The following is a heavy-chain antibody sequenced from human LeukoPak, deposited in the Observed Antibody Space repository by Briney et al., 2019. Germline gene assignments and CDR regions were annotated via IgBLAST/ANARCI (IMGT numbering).Heavy chain of an antibody. D-gene: IGHD3-22*01. V-gene: IGHV4-39*01. CDR3: ASQPYYESSGYYFY. J-gene: IGHJ4*02. CDR2: IYNSGST. Sequence: PSETLSLTCTVSGDSISSTTYNWGWIRQPPGKGLEWIGSIYNSGSTFYNPSLKSRATISIDTSKNQFSLRLSSVTAADTAIYYCASQPYYESSGYYFYWGQGTLVTVSS. CDR1: GDSISSTTYN.